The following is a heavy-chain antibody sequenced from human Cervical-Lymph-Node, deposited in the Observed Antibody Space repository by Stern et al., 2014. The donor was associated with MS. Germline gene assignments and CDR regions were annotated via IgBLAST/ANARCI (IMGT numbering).Heavy chain of an antibody. J-gene: IGHJ4*02. CDR1: GFVFDDYA. V-gene: IGHV3-9*01. D-gene: IGHD3-22*01. CDR3: AKDMGANYYDSSGVDY. Sequence: MQLVQSGGGLVQPGRSLRLSCATSGFVFDDYAMHWVRQAPGKGLEWVSGITWNSVSVHYADSVKGRFTISRDSTKNSLYLQMNSLRPEDTALYYCAKDMGANYYDSSGVDYWGQGTLVTVSS. CDR2: ITWNSVSV.